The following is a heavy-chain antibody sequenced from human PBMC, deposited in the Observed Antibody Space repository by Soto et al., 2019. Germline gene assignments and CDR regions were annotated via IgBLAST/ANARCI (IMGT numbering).Heavy chain of an antibody. D-gene: IGHD3-3*01. J-gene: IGHJ6*02. CDR3: ARDGFARVPYDFCSGHYYYGMDV. V-gene: IGHV4-59*01. CDR2: IYYSGST. Sequence: SETLSLTCTVSGGSISSYYWSWIRQPPGKGLEWIGYIYYSGSTNYNPSLKSRVTISVDTSKNQFSLKLSSVTAADTAVYYCARDGFARVPYDFCSGHYYYGMDVWGQGTTVTVSS. CDR1: GGSISSYY.